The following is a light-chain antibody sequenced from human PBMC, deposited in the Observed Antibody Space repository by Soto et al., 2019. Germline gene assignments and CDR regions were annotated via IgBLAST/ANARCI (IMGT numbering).Light chain of an antibody. CDR1: QAIRND. J-gene: IGKJ1*01. V-gene: IGKV1-17*01. CDR3: LQHNVFPRT. Sequence: DIQMTQSPSSLSASVGDRVTITCRASQAIRNDLAWYQQKPGRAPQRLIYGSSSLQSGVPSRFSGRGSGTEFTLTIISLQPEDFATYYCLQHNVFPRTFGQGTKVDIK. CDR2: GSS.